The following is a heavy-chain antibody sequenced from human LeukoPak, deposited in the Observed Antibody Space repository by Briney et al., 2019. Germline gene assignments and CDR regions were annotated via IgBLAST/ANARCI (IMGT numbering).Heavy chain of an antibody. V-gene: IGHV1-46*01. CDR2: ISPSGSST. J-gene: IGHJ4*02. CDR3: ARDYYGSGTETEY. Sequence: ASVKVSCKASGYTFTSHYMHWVRQAPGQGLEWMGLISPSGSSTLYAQKFQGRVTMTRDMSTTTAYMELRSLRSDDTAVYYCARDYYGSGTETEYWGQGTLVTVSS. CDR1: GYTFTSHY. D-gene: IGHD3-10*01.